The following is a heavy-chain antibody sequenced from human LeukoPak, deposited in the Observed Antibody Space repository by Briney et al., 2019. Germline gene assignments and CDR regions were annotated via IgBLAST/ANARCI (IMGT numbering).Heavy chain of an antibody. J-gene: IGHJ4*02. Sequence: GGSLRLSCAASGFTFSDYYMSWIRQAPGKGLEWISYISSSTYTNYADSVKGRFTISRDNTKNSMYLQMNSLRAEDTAVYYCARISGSYVFDYWGQGTLVTISS. CDR1: GFTFSDYY. CDR2: ISSSTYT. V-gene: IGHV3-11*03. D-gene: IGHD1-26*01. CDR3: ARISGSYVFDY.